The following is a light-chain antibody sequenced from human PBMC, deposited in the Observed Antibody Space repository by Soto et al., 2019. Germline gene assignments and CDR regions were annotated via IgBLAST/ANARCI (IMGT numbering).Light chain of an antibody. CDR2: DAS. V-gene: IGKV1-5*01. J-gene: IGKJ1*01. CDR3: QHYGGRWA. CDR1: QTISNR. Sequence: DIPMTQSPSTLSGSVGDRVTITCRASQTISNRLAWYQQKPGKAPKVVIYDASSLESGVPSRFSGSGSGTEFILTINSLQPDDFATYCCQHYGGRWAFGHGTKVDIK.